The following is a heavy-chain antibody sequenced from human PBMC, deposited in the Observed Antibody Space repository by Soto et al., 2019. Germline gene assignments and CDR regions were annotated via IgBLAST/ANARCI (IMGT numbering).Heavy chain of an antibody. CDR2: MKPKTGDS. J-gene: IGHJ4*02. CDR3: ARGGPAAGFDL. D-gene: IGHD6-13*01. CDR1: GYTFTTND. V-gene: IGHV1-8*01. Sequence: ASVKVSCKASGYTFTTNDINWVRQASGQGLEWMGWMKPKTGDSGSAQEFQGRITMTRDTATSTAYMELSSLRSEDTAVYYCARGGPAAGFDLWGQGTLVPVSS.